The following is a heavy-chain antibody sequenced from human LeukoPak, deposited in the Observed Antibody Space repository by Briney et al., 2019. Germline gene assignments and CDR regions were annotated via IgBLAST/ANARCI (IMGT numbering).Heavy chain of an antibody. CDR3: VMFFMGSTNWPDY. CDR1: GFTFSSYS. J-gene: IGHJ4*02. Sequence: PGGSLRLSCAASGFTFSSYSMTWVRRAPGKGLEWVSSISSSSSYIDYADSVKGRFTISRDNAKRSLFLQMNSLRAADTAVYYCVMFFMGSTNWPDYWGQGTLVTVSS. CDR2: ISSSSSYI. V-gene: IGHV3-21*01. D-gene: IGHD6-13*01.